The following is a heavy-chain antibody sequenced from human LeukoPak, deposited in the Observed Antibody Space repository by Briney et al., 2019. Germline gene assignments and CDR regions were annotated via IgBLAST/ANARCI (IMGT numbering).Heavy chain of an antibody. CDR2: FDPEDGET. J-gene: IGHJ5*02. V-gene: IGHV1-24*01. Sequence: ASVTVSCTVSGYTLTEVSMHWVRQAPGKGLEWTGGFDPEDGETIYAQKFQGRVTMTEDTSTDTAYMELSSLRSEDTAVYYCAPAYCGGDCYSYWFDPWGQGTLVTVSS. D-gene: IGHD2-21*01. CDR1: GYTLTEVS. CDR3: APAYCGGDCYSYWFDP.